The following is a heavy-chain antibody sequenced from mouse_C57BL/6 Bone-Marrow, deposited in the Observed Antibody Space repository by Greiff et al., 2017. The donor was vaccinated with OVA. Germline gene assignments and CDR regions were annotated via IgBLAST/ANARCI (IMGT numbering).Heavy chain of an antibody. J-gene: IGHJ3*01. D-gene: IGHD1-1*01. CDR2: IWSGGST. V-gene: IGHV2-2*01. CDR3: ARTTGGLFAY. CDR1: GFSLTSYG. Sequence: QLQESGPGLVQPSQSLSITCTVSGFSLTSYGVHWVRQSPGKGLEWLGVIWSGGSTDYNAAFISRLSIIKDKSKNQVFFKMNSLHADDTAIYYCARTTGGLFAYWGQGTLVTVSA.